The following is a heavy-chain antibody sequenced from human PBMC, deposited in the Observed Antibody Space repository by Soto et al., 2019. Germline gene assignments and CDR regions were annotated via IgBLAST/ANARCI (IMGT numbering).Heavy chain of an antibody. CDR2: IKSKTGAGTT. D-gene: IGHD6-13*01. J-gene: IGHJ6*02. Sequence: EVQLVESGGGLVKPGGSLRLSCAASGFTFSNAWMNWVRQAPGKGLEWVGRIKSKTGAGTTDYAAPVKGIFTIPKPYSKMTEYKEKICLNTEGTTLYYCTTFSSWTFNYYDDMDVWGQGTTVTVSS. V-gene: IGHV3-15*07. CDR3: TTFSSWTFNYYDDMDV. CDR1: GFTFSNAW.